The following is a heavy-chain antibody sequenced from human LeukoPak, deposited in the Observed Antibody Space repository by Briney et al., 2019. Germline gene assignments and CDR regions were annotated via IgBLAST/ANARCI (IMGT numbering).Heavy chain of an antibody. J-gene: IGHJ5*02. CDR1: GGSFSGYY. V-gene: IGHV4-34*01. CDR2: INHSGST. Sequence: PSETLSLTCAVYGGSFSGYYWSWIRQPPGKGLEWIGEINHSGSTNYNPSLKSRVTISVDTSKNQFSLKLSSVTAADTAVYYCARLGGGIVVVTAIEGWFDPWGQGTLVTVSS. D-gene: IGHD2-21*02. CDR3: ARLGGGIVVVTAIEGWFDP.